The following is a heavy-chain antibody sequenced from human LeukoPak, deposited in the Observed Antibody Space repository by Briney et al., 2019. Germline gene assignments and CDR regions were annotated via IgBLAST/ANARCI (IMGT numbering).Heavy chain of an antibody. D-gene: IGHD6-6*01. Sequence: GRSLRLSCAASGFTFSSYAMHWVRQAPGKGLEWVAVISYDGSNKYYADSVKGRFTISRDNSKNTLYLQMNSLRAEDTAVYYCARANEEDSSSLRLYYYYYYMDVWGKGTTVTVSS. CDR1: GFTFSSYA. V-gene: IGHV3-30-3*01. CDR2: ISYDGSNK. CDR3: ARANEEDSSSLRLYYYYYYMDV. J-gene: IGHJ6*03.